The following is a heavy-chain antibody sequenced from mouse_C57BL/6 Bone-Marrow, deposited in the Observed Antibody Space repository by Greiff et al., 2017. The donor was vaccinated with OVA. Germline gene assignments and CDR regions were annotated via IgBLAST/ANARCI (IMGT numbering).Heavy chain of an antibody. V-gene: IGHV5-15*01. CDR2: ISNLAYSI. J-gene: IGHJ1*03. CDR1: GFTFSDYG. CDR3: ARHGYFDV. Sequence: EVQRVESGGGLVQPGGSLKLSCAASGFTFSDYGMAWVRQAPRKGPEWVAFISNLAYSIYYADTVTGRFTISRENAKNTLYLEMSSLRSEDTAMYYCARHGYFDVWGTGTTVTVSS.